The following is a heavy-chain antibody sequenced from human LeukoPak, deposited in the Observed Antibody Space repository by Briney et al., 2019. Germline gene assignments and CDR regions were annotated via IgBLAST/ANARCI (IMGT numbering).Heavy chain of an antibody. CDR1: GGSISSYY. CDR3: ARHAAFAEYQSHLTHFDY. D-gene: IGHD2-2*01. Sequence: SETLSLTCTVSGGSISSYYWSWIRQPPGKRLEWIGYIYHSGSTNYNSSLKSRVTISVDTSKNQFSLKLSSVTAADTAVYYCARHAAFAEYQSHLTHFDYWGQGTLVSVSS. J-gene: IGHJ4*02. CDR2: IYHSGST. V-gene: IGHV4-59*08.